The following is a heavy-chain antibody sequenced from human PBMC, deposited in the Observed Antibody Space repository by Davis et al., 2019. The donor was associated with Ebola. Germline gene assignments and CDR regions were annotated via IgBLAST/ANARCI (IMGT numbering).Heavy chain of an antibody. V-gene: IGHV4-31*03. J-gene: IGHJ6*03. D-gene: IGHD3-22*01. CDR1: GGSISRGGSY. CDR2: IYYSGST. CDR3: ARDLRYDSSGYDYYFYMDV. Sequence: PSETLSLTCTVSGGSISRGGSYWTWIRQHPGKGLEWIGYIYYSGSTYYKPSPKSRVTMSLDTSKNQFSLNLYSVTAADTAVYYCARDLRYDSSGYDYYFYMDVWGKGTTVTVSS.